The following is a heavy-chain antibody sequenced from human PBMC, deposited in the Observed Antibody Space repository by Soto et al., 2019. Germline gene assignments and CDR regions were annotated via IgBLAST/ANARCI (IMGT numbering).Heavy chain of an antibody. CDR3: AGRPEIHPR. D-gene: IGHD1-26*01. J-gene: IGHJ4*02. V-gene: IGHV4-4*02. CDR2: IHRAGVT. Sequence: QVHLQESGPGLVKPSETLSLTCAISGGSTSSSDWWTWARQPPGEGLEWIGEIHRAGVTNYNSSLKSRLTISLDHSRNQFSLSLTSVTAADAAVYFCAGRPEIHPRWGQGILVPVSS. CDR1: GGSTSSSDW.